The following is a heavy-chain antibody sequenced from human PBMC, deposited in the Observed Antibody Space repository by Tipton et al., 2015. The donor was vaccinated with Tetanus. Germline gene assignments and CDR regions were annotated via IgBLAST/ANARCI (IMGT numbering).Heavy chain of an antibody. CDR2: VHYTGKD. CDR1: GGSITSYY. Sequence: TLSLTCNVSGGSITSYYWSWIRQRPGRGLEWVGYVHYTGKDNYSPSLRSRVTLSVDTSKNQFSLKMNSVTAADTAVYYCARGYNGYDILTAYPHYFDSWGQGTLVTVSS. D-gene: IGHD3-9*01. CDR3: ARGYNGYDILTAYPHYFDS. V-gene: IGHV4-59*13. J-gene: IGHJ4*02.